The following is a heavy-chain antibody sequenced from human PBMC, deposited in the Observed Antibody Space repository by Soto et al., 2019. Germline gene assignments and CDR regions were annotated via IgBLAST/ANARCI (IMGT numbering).Heavy chain of an antibody. J-gene: IGHJ4*02. Sequence: QVQLVESGGGVVQPGRSLRLSCAASGFTFSSYAMHWVRQAPGKGLEWVAVISYDGSNQYYADSVKGRFTIYRDNSTNKLYLQMNRLGSEDTAVYYCARDWLWFWELLTIDYWGQGTLVTVSS. CDR3: ARDWLWFWELLTIDY. CDR1: GFTFSSYA. CDR2: ISYDGSNQ. V-gene: IGHV3-30-3*01. D-gene: IGHD3-10*01.